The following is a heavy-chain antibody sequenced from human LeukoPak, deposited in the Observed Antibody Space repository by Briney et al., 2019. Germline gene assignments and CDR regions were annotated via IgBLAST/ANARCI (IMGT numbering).Heavy chain of an antibody. D-gene: IGHD4-23*01. V-gene: IGHV3-21*01. J-gene: IGHJ5*02. Sequence: GGSLRPSCAASGFTFSSYSMNWVRQAPGKGLEWVSSISSSSSYIYYADSVKGRFTISRDNAKNSLYLQMNSLRAEDTAVYYCARDPTTVVTPRYNWFDPWGQGTLVTVSS. CDR2: ISSSSSYI. CDR1: GFTFSSYS. CDR3: ARDPTTVVTPRYNWFDP.